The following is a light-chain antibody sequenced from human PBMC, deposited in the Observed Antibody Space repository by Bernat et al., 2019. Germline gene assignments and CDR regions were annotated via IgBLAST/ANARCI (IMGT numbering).Light chain of an antibody. V-gene: IGLV2-8*01. CDR3: ASYAGNNNYV. Sequence: QSALTQPPSASGSPGQSVTISCTGTSSDVGGYNSVSWCQQHPGKAPKLVIYEVNKRPSGVPDLFSGSKSGNTASLTVSGLQAEDEADYYCASYAGNNNYVFGTGTKVTVL. CDR2: EVN. J-gene: IGLJ1*01. CDR1: SSDVGGYNS.